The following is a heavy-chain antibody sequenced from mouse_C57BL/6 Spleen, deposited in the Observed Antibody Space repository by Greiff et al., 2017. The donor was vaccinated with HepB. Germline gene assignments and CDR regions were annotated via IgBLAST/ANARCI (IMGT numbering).Heavy chain of an antibody. V-gene: IGHV7-3*01. CDR1: GFTFTDYY. J-gene: IGHJ1*03. D-gene: IGHD1-1*01. CDR3: ARSSFITTVVESWYFDV. CDR2: IRNKANGYTT. Sequence: EVKLVESGGGLVQPGGSLSLSCAASGFTFTDYYMSWVRQPPGKALEWLGFIRNKANGYTTEYSASVKGRFTISRDNSQSILYLQMNALRAEDSATYYCARSSFITTVVESWYFDVWGTGTTVTVSS.